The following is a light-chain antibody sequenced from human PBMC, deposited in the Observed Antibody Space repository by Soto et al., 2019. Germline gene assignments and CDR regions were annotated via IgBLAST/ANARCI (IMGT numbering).Light chain of an antibody. V-gene: IGKV3-20*01. CDR2: DAS. J-gene: IGKJ5*01. Sequence: EFVLTQSPGTLSLSPGERSTLSCRASQTVRNNYSAWYQQKPGQAPRLLIYDASSRATGIPDRFSGGGSGTEFTLTISSLQSEDFVVYYCQQYNSWPPITFGQGTLLEVK. CDR3: QQYNSWPPIT. CDR1: QTVRNNY.